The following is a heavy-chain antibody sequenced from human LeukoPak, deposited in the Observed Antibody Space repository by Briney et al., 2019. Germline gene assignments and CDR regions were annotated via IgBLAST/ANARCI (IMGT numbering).Heavy chain of an antibody. CDR3: TRHIVATIKGDYYYYYMDV. D-gene: IGHD5-12*01. V-gene: IGHV3-73*01. CDR1: GFTFDDYT. CDR2: IRSKANSYAT. J-gene: IGHJ6*03. Sequence: PGGSLRLSCAASGFTFDDYTMHWVRQASGKGLEWVGRIRSKANSYATAYAASVKGRFTISRDDSKNTAYLQMNSLKTEDTAVYYCTRHIVATIKGDYYYYYMDVWGKGTTVTISS.